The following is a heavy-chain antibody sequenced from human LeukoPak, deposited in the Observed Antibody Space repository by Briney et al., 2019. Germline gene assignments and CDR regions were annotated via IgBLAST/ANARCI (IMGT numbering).Heavy chain of an antibody. CDR2: IIPMFPTA. CDR1: VNTGLSFNTHG. CDR3: AREADTTPRYFDL. D-gene: IGHD1-14*01. Sequence: SSVNVSCKSSVNTGLSFNTHGVGSPRQTPGQGLDGIYGIIPMFPTAQYSHKFQVSIKISAYKSTTIAYMELSGVTFEDTAVYFCAREADTTPRYFDLWGRGTLVIVSS. J-gene: IGHJ2*01. V-gene: IGHV1-69*06.